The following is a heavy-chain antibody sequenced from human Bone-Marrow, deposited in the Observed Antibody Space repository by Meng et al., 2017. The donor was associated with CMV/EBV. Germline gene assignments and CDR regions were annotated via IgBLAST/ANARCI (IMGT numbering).Heavy chain of an antibody. Sequence: GGSLRLSCAASGFIFNTYGIHWVRQAPGKGLEWVAVISYDGSNKYYADSVKGRFTISRDNSKNTLYLQMNSLRAEDTAVYYCARTRVRFLEWPPQDYWGQGTLVTVSS. V-gene: IGHV3-30*19. CDR1: GFIFNTYG. J-gene: IGHJ4*02. D-gene: IGHD3-3*01. CDR2: ISYDGSNK. CDR3: ARTRVRFLEWPPQDY.